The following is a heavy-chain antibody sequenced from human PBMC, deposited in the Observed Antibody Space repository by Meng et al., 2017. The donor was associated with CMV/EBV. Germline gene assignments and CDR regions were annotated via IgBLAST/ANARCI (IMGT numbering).Heavy chain of an antibody. CDR1: GGSFSGYY. V-gene: IGHV4-34*01. Sequence: VSGGSFSGYYWRWIRQPPGQGLEWIGEINHSGSTNYNPSLKSRVTISVDTSKNQFSLKLSSVTAADTAVYYCARSVVVIATRRGYFDLWGRGTLVTVSS. CDR3: ARSVVVIATRRGYFDL. D-gene: IGHD2-21*01. J-gene: IGHJ2*01. CDR2: INHSGST.